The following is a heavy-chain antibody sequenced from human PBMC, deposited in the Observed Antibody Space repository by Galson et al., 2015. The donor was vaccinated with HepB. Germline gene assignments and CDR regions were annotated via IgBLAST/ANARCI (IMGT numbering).Heavy chain of an antibody. Sequence: SVKVSCKASGYTFTSYAMHWVRQAPGQRLEWMGWINAGNGNTKYSQKFQGRVTITRDTSASTAYMELSSLRSEDTAVYYCARDRRRVGAIEDLDPWGQGTLATVSS. CDR2: INAGNGNT. CDR1: GYTFTSYA. V-gene: IGHV1-3*01. J-gene: IGHJ5*02. CDR3: ARDRRRVGAIEDLDP. D-gene: IGHD1-26*01.